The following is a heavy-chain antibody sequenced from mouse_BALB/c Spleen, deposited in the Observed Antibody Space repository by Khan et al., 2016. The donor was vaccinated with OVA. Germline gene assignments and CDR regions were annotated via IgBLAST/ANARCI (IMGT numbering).Heavy chain of an antibody. CDR1: GYTLTDYG. CDR2: INTYTGEP. D-gene: IGHD2-1*01. J-gene: IGHJ3*01. Sequence: QIQLVQSGPELKKPGETVKISCKASGYTLTDYGMNWVRQSPGKGLKWMGWINTYTGEPTYADDFKGRFAFSLETSASTAYLHVSNLKNEDTATYFCARSDGNYKFTYWGQGTLVTVSA. V-gene: IGHV9-3-1*01. CDR3: ARSDGNYKFTY.